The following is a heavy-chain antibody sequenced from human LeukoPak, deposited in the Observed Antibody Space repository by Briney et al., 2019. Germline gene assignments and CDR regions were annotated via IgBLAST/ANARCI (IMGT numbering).Heavy chain of an antibody. Sequence: ASVKVSCKASGYTFTSFDINWVRQATGQGLEWMGWMNPNSGNTGYAQNFQGRVTMTRNNSISIAYMEVSSLRSEDTAVYYCARGLAEWEQNDAFDIWGQGTMVTVSS. D-gene: IGHD1-26*01. CDR1: GYTFTSFD. CDR3: ARGLAEWEQNDAFDI. V-gene: IGHV1-8*01. J-gene: IGHJ3*02. CDR2: MNPNSGNT.